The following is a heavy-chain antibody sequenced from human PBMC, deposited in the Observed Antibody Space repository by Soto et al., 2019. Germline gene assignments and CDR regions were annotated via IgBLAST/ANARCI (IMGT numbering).Heavy chain of an antibody. CDR2: IYYSGST. J-gene: IGHJ3*02. CDR3: SRATGYCTNGVCPESDAFDI. CDR1: GGSISSYY. Sequence: PSETLSLTCTVSGGSISSYYWSWIRQPPGKGLEWIGYIYYSGSTNYNPSLKSRVTISVDTSKNQFSLKLSSVTAADTAVYYCSRATGYCTNGVCPESDAFDIWGQGTMVTVSS. D-gene: IGHD2-8*01. V-gene: IGHV4-59*01.